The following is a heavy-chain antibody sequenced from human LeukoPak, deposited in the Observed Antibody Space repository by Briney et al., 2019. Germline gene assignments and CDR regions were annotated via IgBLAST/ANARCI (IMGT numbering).Heavy chain of an antibody. V-gene: IGHV3-30-3*01. CDR3: ARDGYCSSTGCSAYFFDS. CDR2: ISDDGSNK. CDR1: GFTFSSYA. D-gene: IGHD2-2*03. J-gene: IGHJ4*02. Sequence: RGSLRLSCAASGFTFSSYAMHWVRQAPGKGLHWVAVISDDGSNKYYADSVKGRFTISRDNSKNTLYLQLNSLRPEDTALYYCARDGYCSSTGCSAYFFDSWGQGTLVTGSS.